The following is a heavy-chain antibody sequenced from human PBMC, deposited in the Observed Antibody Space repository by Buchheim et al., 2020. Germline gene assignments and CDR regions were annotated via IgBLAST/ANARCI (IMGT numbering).Heavy chain of an antibody. V-gene: IGHV1-2*02. Sequence: QVQLVQSGTEVKKPGASVKVSCKASGYTFTGYYIHWVRQAPGQGLEWLGWINPNSGGTNYAQKFQGRVTMTRDTSTSTVYMELSSLRSEDTAVYYCARGAGCSSTSCYDNYYYGMDVWGQGTT. CDR3: ARGAGCSSTSCYDNYYYGMDV. D-gene: IGHD2-2*01. J-gene: IGHJ6*02. CDR2: INPNSGGT. CDR1: GYTFTGYY.